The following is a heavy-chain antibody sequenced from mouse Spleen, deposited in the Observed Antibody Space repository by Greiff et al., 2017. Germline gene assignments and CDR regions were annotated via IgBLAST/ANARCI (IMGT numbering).Heavy chain of an antibody. CDR3: ARQGESTMILYWYFDV. CDR1: GFTFSSYA. D-gene: IGHD2-4*01. Sequence: EVKVVESGGGLVKPGGSLKLSCAASGFTFSSYAMSWVRQTPEKRLEWVATISSGGSYTYYPDSVKGRFTISRDNAKNTLYLQMSSLRSEDTAMYYCARQGESTMILYWYFDVWGAGTTVTVSS. CDR2: ISSGGSYT. V-gene: IGHV5-9-3*01. J-gene: IGHJ1*01.